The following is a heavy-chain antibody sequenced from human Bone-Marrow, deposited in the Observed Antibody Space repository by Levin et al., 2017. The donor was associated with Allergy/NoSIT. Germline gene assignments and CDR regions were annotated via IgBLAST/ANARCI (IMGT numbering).Heavy chain of an antibody. J-gene: IGHJ4*02. CDR2: IFASGGT. D-gene: IGHD5-18*01. V-gene: IGHV4-61*02. Sequence: TLSLTCTVSGGSMRSGNHYWSWIRQPAGKGLEWIGRIFASGGTNSNPSLKSRLTMSVDTSKNQFSLKLSSVTAADTAVYFCARDRLSYGYDYWGQGTLVTVSS. CDR1: GGSMRSGNHY. CDR3: ARDRLSYGYDY.